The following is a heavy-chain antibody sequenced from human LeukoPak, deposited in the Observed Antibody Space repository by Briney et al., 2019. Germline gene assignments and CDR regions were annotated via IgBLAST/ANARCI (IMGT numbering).Heavy chain of an antibody. D-gene: IGHD2-15*01. CDR3: ASRIETDY. CDR1: GGSISSSSYY. CDR2: IYYSGST. Sequence: PSETLSLTCTVSGGSISSSSYYWGWIRQPPGKGLEWIGSIYYSGSTYYNPSLKSRVTISVDTSKNQFSLKLSSVTAADTAVYYCASRIETDYWGQGTLVTVSS. J-gene: IGHJ4*02. V-gene: IGHV4-39*07.